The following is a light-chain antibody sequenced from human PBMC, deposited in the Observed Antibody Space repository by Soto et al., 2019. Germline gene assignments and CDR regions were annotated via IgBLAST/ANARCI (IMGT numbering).Light chain of an antibody. Sequence: DIQMTQSPSSLSASVGDRVILTCRASQTIRTSLNWYQQKPGKAPKLLIYAASTLHSGVPSRFSGSGSGTDYTRSISNLQPEDFATYFCQQTYATPPTFGQGTKVEI. V-gene: IGKV1-39*01. CDR2: AAS. CDR3: QQTYATPPT. CDR1: QTIRTS. J-gene: IGKJ1*01.